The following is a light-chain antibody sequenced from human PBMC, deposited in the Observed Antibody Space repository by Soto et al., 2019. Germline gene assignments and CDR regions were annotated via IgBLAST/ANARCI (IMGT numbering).Light chain of an antibody. CDR1: QRINKW. Sequence: DIQMTQSPSTLSASIGDRVTITCRASQRINKWLAWHQQKPGKAPKLLIYDASSLQSGVPPRFSGSGSGTEFTLTIRSLQPDDIATYYCQQYSSYSAWTFGEVTKVDIK. CDR2: DAS. V-gene: IGKV1-5*01. J-gene: IGKJ1*01. CDR3: QQYSSYSAWT.